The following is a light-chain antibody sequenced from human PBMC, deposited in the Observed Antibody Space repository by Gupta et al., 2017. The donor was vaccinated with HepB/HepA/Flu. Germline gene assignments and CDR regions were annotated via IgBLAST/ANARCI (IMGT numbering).Light chain of an antibody. V-gene: IGLV3-19*01. CDR3: NSRDSSGNHPWV. CDR1: SLRSYY. Sequence: SSELTQDPAVSVALGPTVRITCQGDSLRSYYASWYQQKPGQAPVLVIYGKNNRPSGIPDRFSGSSSGNTASLTITGAQAEDEADYYCNSRDSSGNHPWVFGGGTKLTVL. CDR2: GKN. J-gene: IGLJ3*02.